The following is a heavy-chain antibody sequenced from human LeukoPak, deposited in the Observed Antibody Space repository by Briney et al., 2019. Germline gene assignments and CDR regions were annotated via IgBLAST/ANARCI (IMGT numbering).Heavy chain of an antibody. Sequence: GGSLRLSCAASGFTFSDYEMNWVRQAPGKGLEWVSYISSRGNNIYFADSVKGRFTISRDNAKNSLSLQMNSLRAEDTAVYYCARVTYAVPDYWGQGTLVAVSS. J-gene: IGHJ4*02. CDR1: GFTFSDYE. V-gene: IGHV3-48*03. CDR2: ISSRGNNI. CDR3: ARVTYAVPDY. D-gene: IGHD2/OR15-2a*01.